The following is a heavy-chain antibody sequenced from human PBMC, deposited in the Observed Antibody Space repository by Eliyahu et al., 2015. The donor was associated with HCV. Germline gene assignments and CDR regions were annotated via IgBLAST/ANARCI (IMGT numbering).Heavy chain of an antibody. CDR2: IXYTGRT. Sequence: QVQLQESGPGLVKPSXTLSLTCXVXGXSIXSXYWSWXRQPPGKALEWIAYIXYTGRTHYNPXLKSRVTLSLDTSKNQLSLKLSSVTAADTAVYYCASGGGGIAVAGTGGWFDPWGQGTLVTVSS. CDR3: ASGGGGIAVAGTGGWFDP. V-gene: IGHV4-59*12. CDR1: GXSIXSXY. J-gene: IGHJ5*02. D-gene: IGHD6-19*01.